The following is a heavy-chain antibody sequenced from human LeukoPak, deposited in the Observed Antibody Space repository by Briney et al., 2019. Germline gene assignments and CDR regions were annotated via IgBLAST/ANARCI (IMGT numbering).Heavy chain of an antibody. CDR1: GYTFTGYY. Sequence: ASVKVSCKASGYTFTGYYMHWVRQAPGQGLEWMGWINPNSGGTNYAQKFQGWVTMTRDTSISTAYMELSRLRSDDTAVYYCAGTKKSGGIYFDYWGQGTLVTVSS. J-gene: IGHJ4*02. D-gene: IGHD6-25*01. CDR2: INPNSGGT. V-gene: IGHV1-2*04. CDR3: AGTKKSGGIYFDY.